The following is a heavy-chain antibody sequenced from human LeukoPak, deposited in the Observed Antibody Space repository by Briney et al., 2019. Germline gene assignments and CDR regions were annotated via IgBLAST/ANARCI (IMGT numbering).Heavy chain of an antibody. V-gene: IGHV1-2*02. CDR2: INPNSGGT. CDR3: ARDYSDYYGSGSYHNWFDP. D-gene: IGHD3-10*01. J-gene: IGHJ5*02. Sequence: ASVKVSCKASGYTFTGYYMHWVRQAPGQGLEWMGWINPNSGGTNYAQKFQGRVTMTRDTSISTAYMELSRLRSDDTAVYYCARDYSDYYGSGSYHNWFDPWGQGTLVTVSS. CDR1: GYTFTGYY.